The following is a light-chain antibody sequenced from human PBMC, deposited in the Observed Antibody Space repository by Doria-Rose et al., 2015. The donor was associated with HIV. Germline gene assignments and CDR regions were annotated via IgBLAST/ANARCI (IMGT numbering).Light chain of an antibody. CDR2: DGS. CDR3: HQYGTSWT. CDR1: QSFSSTY. J-gene: IGKJ1*01. Sequence: TQSPGTLSLSPGERATLSCRASQSFSSTYLAWYQQKPGQAPSLLIYDGSTRATDIPDRCSARGCGTDFTLTINRLEPEDCALYYCHQYGTSWTFGQGTKVEI. V-gene: IGKV3-20*01.